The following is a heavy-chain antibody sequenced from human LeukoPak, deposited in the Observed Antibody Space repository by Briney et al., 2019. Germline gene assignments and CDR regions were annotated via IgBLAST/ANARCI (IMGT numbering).Heavy chain of an antibody. D-gene: IGHD2-15*01. J-gene: IGHJ4*02. CDR1: GFTFSSYS. CDR3: ARDRLASAGTGDY. CDR2: ISSSSSYI. V-gene: IGHV3-21*01. Sequence: PGGSLRLSRAASGFTFSSYSMNWVRQAPGKGLEWVSSISSSSSYIYYADSVKGRFTISRDNAKNSLYLQMNSLRAEDTAVYYCARDRLASAGTGDYWGQGTLVTVSS.